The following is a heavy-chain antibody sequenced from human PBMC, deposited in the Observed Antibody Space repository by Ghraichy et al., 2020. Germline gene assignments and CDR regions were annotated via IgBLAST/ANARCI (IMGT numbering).Heavy chain of an antibody. CDR3: ARDPSSYYDFWSGYLYYLDY. CDR1: GYSISSGYY. V-gene: IGHV4-38-2*02. J-gene: IGHJ4*02. D-gene: IGHD3-3*01. Sequence: SETLSLTCAVSGYSISSGYYWGWIRQPPGKGLEWIGSIYHSGSTYYNPSLKSRVTISVDTSKNQFSLKLSSVTAADTAVYYCARDPSSYYDFWSGYLYYLDYSAQQPLAPVSS. CDR2: IYHSGST.